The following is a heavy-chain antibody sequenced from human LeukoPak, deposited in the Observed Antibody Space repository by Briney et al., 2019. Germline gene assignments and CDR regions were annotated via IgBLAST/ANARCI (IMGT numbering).Heavy chain of an antibody. CDR3: ARQYYDDSIDS. D-gene: IGHD3-22*01. CDR1: GVSISSYY. CDR2: IYNSGST. Sequence: SETLSLTCIVSGVSISSYYWSWIRQPPWKGLEWIAYIYNSGSTHYNPSLKSRVTILLDTSKNQFSLKLSSVTAADTAVYYCARQYYDDSIDSWGQGTLVTVSS. V-gene: IGHV4-59*08. J-gene: IGHJ4*02.